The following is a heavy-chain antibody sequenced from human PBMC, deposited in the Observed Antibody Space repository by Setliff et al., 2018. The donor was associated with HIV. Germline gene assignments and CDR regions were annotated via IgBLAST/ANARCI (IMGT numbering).Heavy chain of an antibody. CDR1: GYTFTSYA. Sequence: GASVKVSCKASGYTFTSYAMHWVRQAPGQRLEWMGWINAGNGNTKYSQKFQGRVTITRDTSASTAYMELSSLRSEDTAVYYCARDSSSTMMFDKHAFDIWGQGTMVTVSS. CDR2: INAGNGNT. V-gene: IGHV1-3*01. J-gene: IGHJ3*02. CDR3: ARDSSSTMMFDKHAFDI. D-gene: IGHD3-22*01.